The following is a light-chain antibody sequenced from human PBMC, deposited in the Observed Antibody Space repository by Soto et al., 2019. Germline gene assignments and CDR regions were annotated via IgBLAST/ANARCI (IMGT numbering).Light chain of an antibody. J-gene: IGLJ3*02. CDR3: ISYTSSSTRV. CDR1: SSDVGGYNY. CDR2: EVS. Sequence: QSALTQPASVSGSPGQSITISCTGTSSDVGGYNYVSWYQQHQGKAPKLMIYEVSNRPSGVSNRFSGSKSGNTASLTISGLQAEDEADYYCISYTSSSTRVFGGGTKVTVL. V-gene: IGLV2-14*01.